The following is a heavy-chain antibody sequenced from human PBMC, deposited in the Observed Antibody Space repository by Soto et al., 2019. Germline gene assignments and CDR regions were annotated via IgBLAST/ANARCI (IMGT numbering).Heavy chain of an antibody. CDR3: ARDGRYCGGDCYSYYYYYGMDV. D-gene: IGHD2-21*02. V-gene: IGHV3-33*01. J-gene: IGHJ6*02. Sequence: QVQLVESGGGVVQPGRSLRLSCAASGFTFSSYGMHWVRQAPGKGLEWVAVIWYDGSNKYYADSVKGRFTISRDNSKXTXYXKLXSLRAEDTAVYYCARDGRYCGGDCYSYYYYYGMDVWGQGTTVTVSS. CDR2: IWYDGSNK. CDR1: GFTFSSYG.